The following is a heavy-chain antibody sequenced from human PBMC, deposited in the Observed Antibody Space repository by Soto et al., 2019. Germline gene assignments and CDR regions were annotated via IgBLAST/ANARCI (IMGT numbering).Heavy chain of an antibody. CDR3: AADPLFDFWSDWPELDY. J-gene: IGHJ4*02. V-gene: IGHV1-2*04. CDR1: GYTFTGYY. CDR2: INPNSGGT. D-gene: IGHD3-3*01. Sequence: ASVKVSCKASGYTFTGYYMHWVRQAPGQGLEWMGWINPNSGGTNYAQKFQGWVTMTRDTSISTAYMELSRLRSEDTAVYYCAADPLFDFWSDWPELDYWGQGTLVTVSS.